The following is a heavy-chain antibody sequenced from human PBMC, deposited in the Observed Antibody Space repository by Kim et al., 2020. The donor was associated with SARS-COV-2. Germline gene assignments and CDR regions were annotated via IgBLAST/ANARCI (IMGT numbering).Heavy chain of an antibody. Sequence: SETLSLTCAVYGGSFSGYYWSWIRQPPGKGLEWIGEINHSGSTNYNPSLKSRVTISVDTSKNQFSLKLSSVTAADTAVYYCARGLTYNGSYYWGQGTLVTVSS. CDR3: ARGLTYNGSYY. D-gene: IGHD1-26*01. CDR2: INHSGST. CDR1: GGSFSGYY. J-gene: IGHJ4*02. V-gene: IGHV4-34*01.